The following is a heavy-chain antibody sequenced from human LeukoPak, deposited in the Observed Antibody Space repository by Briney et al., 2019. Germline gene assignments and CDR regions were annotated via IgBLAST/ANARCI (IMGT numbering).Heavy chain of an antibody. CDR1: GYSISSGYY. CDR3: ARDAPYDYVWGSYRYALDY. CDR2: IYHSGST. V-gene: IGHV4-38-2*02. Sequence: SETLSLTCTVSGYSISSGYYWGWIRQPPGKGLEWIGSIYHSGSTYYNPSLKSRVTISVDTSKNQFSLKLSSVTAADTAVYYCARDAPYDYVWGSYRYALDYWGQGTLVTVSS. J-gene: IGHJ4*02. D-gene: IGHD3-16*02.